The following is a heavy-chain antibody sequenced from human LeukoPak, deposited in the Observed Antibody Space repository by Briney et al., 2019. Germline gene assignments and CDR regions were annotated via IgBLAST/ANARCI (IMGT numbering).Heavy chain of an antibody. V-gene: IGHV3-21*01. Sequence: GGSLRLSCAASGFIFSGYSMNWVRHAPGKGLEWVSSISGSSSHISYADSVKGRFTISRDNAKNSLYVQSNSLRGDDTAVYYCARGVVPAAFDYWGQGTLVTVSS. CDR2: ISGSSSHI. CDR3: ARGVVPAAFDY. J-gene: IGHJ4*02. CDR1: GFIFSGYS. D-gene: IGHD2-2*01.